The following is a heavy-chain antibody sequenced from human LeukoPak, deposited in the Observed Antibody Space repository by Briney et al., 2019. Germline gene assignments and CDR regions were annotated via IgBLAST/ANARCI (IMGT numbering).Heavy chain of an antibody. CDR2: IIPIFGTA. Sequence: ASVTVSCTASGGTFSSYAISWVRQAPGQGLEWMGGIIPIFGTANYAQKFQGRVTITADESTSTAYMELSSLRSEDTAVYYCASYSGYQPRVYYYYGMDVWGKGTTVTVSS. V-gene: IGHV1-69*13. D-gene: IGHD5-12*01. CDR1: GGTFSSYA. CDR3: ASYSGYQPRVYYYYGMDV. J-gene: IGHJ6*04.